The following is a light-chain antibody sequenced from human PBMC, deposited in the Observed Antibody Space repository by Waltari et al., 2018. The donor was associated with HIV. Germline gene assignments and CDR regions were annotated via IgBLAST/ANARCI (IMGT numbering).Light chain of an antibody. CDR3: QTWDTGIRV. CDR1: RRHSNYD. V-gene: IGLV4-69*01. J-gene: IGLJ3*02. Sequence: QLVLTQSPFASAPPGASVKLTCTLSRRHSNYDIDCHQQQPEKGPRYLMKLNSDGSHSKRDGIPDRFSGSSSGAGRYLTISSLQSEDEADYYCQTWDTGIRVFGGGTKLTVL. CDR2: LNSDGSH.